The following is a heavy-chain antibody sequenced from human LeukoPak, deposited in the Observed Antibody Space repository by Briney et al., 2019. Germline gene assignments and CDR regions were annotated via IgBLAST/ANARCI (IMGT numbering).Heavy chain of an antibody. CDR2: IYHSGST. V-gene: IGHV4-4*02. CDR1: VDSISSSYW. CDR3: ARGHYRESTAFDY. Sequence: PSEILSLTCAVSVDSISSSYWWSWVSQPPGKGLEWIGEIYHSGSTNYNPSLKSRVTISVDKSKNQFSLKLSSVTAADTAVYYCARGHYRESTAFDYWGQGTLVTVSS. D-gene: IGHD1-26*01. J-gene: IGHJ4*02.